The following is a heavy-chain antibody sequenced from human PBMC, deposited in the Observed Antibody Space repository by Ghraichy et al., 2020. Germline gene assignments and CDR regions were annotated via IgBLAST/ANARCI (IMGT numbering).Heavy chain of an antibody. D-gene: IGHD3-3*01. J-gene: IGHJ3*02. Sequence: GGSLRLSCVDSGFTVRSNYMSWVRQSPGKGLEWVSVIFNGGSTYYADSVKGRFTISRDTSKNTLYLHLSSLRVEDTAVYYCVSDFWSGDAFDIWGQGTMVTVS. CDR3: VSDFWSGDAFDI. CDR1: GFTVRSNY. CDR2: IFNGGST. V-gene: IGHV3-53*01.